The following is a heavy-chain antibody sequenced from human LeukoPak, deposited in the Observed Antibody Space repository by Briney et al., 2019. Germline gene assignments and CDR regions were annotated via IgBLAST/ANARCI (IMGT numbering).Heavy chain of an antibody. J-gene: IGHJ4*02. CDR2: ISWNSGSI. Sequence: GGSLRLSCAASGFTFDGYYMHWVRQAPGQGLEWVSGISWNSGSIGYADSVKGRFTISRDNAKNSLYLQMNSLRAEDMALYYCAKAMDDILTYPDYWGQGTLVTVSS. CDR3: AKAMDDILTYPDY. V-gene: IGHV3-9*03. D-gene: IGHD3-9*01. CDR1: GFTFDGYY.